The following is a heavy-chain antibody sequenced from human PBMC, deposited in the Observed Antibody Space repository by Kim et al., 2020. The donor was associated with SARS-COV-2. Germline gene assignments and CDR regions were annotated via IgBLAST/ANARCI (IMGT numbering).Heavy chain of an antibody. CDR2: SYYRSRWYS. J-gene: IGHJ3*01. D-gene: IGHD3-10*01. CDR1: GDSISSNNAA. V-gene: IGHV6-1*01. Sequence: SQTLSLTCAISGDSISSNNAAWNWTRQSPSRGLEWLGRSYYRSRWYSDYAVSVKSRITINPDTSKNQFSLQLNSVTPEDTAVYYCARGFYYYSDWGQGTMVTVSS. CDR3: ARGFYYYSD.